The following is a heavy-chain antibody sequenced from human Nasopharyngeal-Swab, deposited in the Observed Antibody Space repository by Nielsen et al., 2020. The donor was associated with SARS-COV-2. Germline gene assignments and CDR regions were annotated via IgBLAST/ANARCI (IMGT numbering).Heavy chain of an antibody. CDR3: AREDYNTHYVYFQY. J-gene: IGHJ1*01. Sequence: GESLKISCVASGFSVSTYFMSWVRQAPGKGLEYVSVIYRDGSTYYADSVKGRFTISRDNSKNTLYLQMNSLRAEDTAVYYCAREDYNTHYVYFQYWGQGTLVTVSS. CDR2: IYRDGST. D-gene: IGHD3-9*01. CDR1: GFSVSTYF. V-gene: IGHV3-53*01.